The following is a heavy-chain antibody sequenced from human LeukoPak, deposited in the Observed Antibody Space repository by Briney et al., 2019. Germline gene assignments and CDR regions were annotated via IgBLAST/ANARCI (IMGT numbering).Heavy chain of an antibody. CDR3: ARENYSSGRVVLRYYFDY. Sequence: PGGSLRLSCAASGFTFSSYWMSWVRQAPGKGLELVANIKQDGSEKYYVDSVKGRFTISRDNAKNSLYLQMNSLRAEDTAVYYCARENYSSGRVVLRYYFDYWGQGTLVTVSS. V-gene: IGHV3-7*01. CDR2: IKQDGSEK. CDR1: GFTFSSYW. D-gene: IGHD6-25*01. J-gene: IGHJ4*02.